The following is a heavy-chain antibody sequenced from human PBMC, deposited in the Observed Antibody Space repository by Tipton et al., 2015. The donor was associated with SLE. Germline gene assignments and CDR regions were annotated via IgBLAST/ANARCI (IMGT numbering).Heavy chain of an antibody. D-gene: IGHD5-12*01. CDR1: GYSFTTYW. Sequence: QSGAEVKRPGESLKISCKSSGYSFTTYWIAWVRQMPGKGLEWMGIIYPGDSDTRYSPSFQGQVTFSADKSISTAYLQWSSLEASDTAIYYCARRGKVSGYDYWGQGTLVTVSS. CDR2: IYPGDSDT. J-gene: IGHJ4*02. V-gene: IGHV5-51*03. CDR3: ARRGKVSGYDY.